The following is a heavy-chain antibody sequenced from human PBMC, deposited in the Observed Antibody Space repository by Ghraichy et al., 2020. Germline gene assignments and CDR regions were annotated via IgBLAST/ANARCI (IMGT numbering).Heavy chain of an antibody. J-gene: IGHJ4*02. CDR2: LSSGGDII. V-gene: IGHV3-23*01. D-gene: IGHD5-18*01. CDR1: GFAFSPYA. CDR3: ARRNSYGYSDC. Sequence: SCEASGFAFSPYAMSWVRQAPGKGLEWVSTLSSGGDIISYADSVKGRFTISRDNSKNTLYLQMNSLRADDTAVYYCARRNSYGYSDCWGQGTLVTVSS.